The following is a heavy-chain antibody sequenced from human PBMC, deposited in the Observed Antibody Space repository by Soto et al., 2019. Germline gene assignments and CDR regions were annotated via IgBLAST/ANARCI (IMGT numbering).Heavy chain of an antibody. V-gene: IGHV1-69*01. Sequence: QVQLVQSGAEVKKPGSSVKVSCKASGGTFSSYAISWVRQAPGQGLEWMGGIIPIFGTANYAQKFQGRVKITAAEATSTAYRGLSRGGSEGAAVYYCAGGGGGGEGGVTDYYYYYGMDVWGQGTTVTVSS. CDR2: IIPIFGTA. CDR3: AGGGGGGEGGVTDYYYYYGMDV. CDR1: GGTFSSYA. J-gene: IGHJ6*02. D-gene: IGHD3-16*01.